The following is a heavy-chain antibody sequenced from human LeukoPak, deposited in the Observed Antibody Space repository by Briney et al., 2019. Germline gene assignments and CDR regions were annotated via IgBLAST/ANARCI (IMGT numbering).Heavy chain of an antibody. V-gene: IGHV4-39*01. Sequence: SETLSLTCTVSGGPISSSSYYWGWIRQPPGKGLEWIGSIYYSGSTYYNPSLKSRVTISVDTSKNQFSLKLSSVTAADTAVYYCARLATPTVAGALLDYWGQGTLVTVSS. CDR2: IYYSGST. CDR1: GGPISSSSYY. D-gene: IGHD6-19*01. J-gene: IGHJ4*02. CDR3: ARLATPTVAGALLDY.